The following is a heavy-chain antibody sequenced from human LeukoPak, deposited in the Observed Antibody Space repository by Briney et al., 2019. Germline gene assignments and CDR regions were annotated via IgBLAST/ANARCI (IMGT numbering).Heavy chain of an antibody. Sequence: GGSLRLSCAASGFTFSTYSMHWVRQAPGKGLVWVSYIKPDGSDTTYADSVKGRFTISRDNAKNTLYLQMNSLRAEDTAVYYCARDKDWLLYDYWGQGTPVTVSS. CDR1: GFTFSTYS. J-gene: IGHJ4*02. V-gene: IGHV3-74*01. D-gene: IGHD3/OR15-3a*01. CDR3: ARDKDWLLYDY. CDR2: IKPDGSDT.